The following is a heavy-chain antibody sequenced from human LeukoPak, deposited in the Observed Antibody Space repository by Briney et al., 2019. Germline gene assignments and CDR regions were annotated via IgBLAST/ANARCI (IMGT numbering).Heavy chain of an antibody. D-gene: IGHD2-2*01. CDR3: AVRYCSSTSCYPPGDFDY. CDR1: GGTFSRYA. Sequence: SSVKVSCKASGGTFSRYAISWVRQAPGQGLEWMRGIIPIFGTANYAQKFQGRVTITTDESTSTAYMEVSSLRSEDTAVYYCAVRYCSSTSCYPPGDFDYSGQGTLVTVSS. CDR2: IIPIFGTA. V-gene: IGHV1-69*05. J-gene: IGHJ4*02.